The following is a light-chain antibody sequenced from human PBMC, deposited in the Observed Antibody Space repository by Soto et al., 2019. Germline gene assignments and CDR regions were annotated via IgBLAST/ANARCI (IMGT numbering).Light chain of an antibody. J-gene: IGLJ2*01. CDR3: SSFASGSTLVL. CDR1: SNDVGGYNY. Sequence: QSALTQPASVSGSPGQSITISCTGTSNDVGGYNYVSWYQQHPGKAPKLMIYEVTNRPSGVSNRFSASKSGNSASLTISGLQADDEADYSCSSFASGSTLVLFGGATKVTVL. CDR2: EVT. V-gene: IGLV2-14*01.